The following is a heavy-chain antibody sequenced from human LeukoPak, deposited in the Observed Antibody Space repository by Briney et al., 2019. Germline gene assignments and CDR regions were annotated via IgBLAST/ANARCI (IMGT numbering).Heavy chain of an antibody. CDR3: ARESEDIVVVVAATGAFDI. V-gene: IGHV3-33*01. CDR2: IWYDGSNK. Sequence: PGGSLRLSCAASGFTFSSYGMHWVRQAPGKGLEWVAVIWYDGSNKYYADSVKGRFTISRDNSENTLYLQMNSLRAEDTAVCYCARESEDIVVVVAATGAFDIWGQGTMVTVSS. J-gene: IGHJ3*02. D-gene: IGHD2-15*01. CDR1: GFTFSSYG.